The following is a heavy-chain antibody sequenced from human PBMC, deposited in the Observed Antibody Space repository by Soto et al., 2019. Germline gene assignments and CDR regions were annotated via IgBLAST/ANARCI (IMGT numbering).Heavy chain of an antibody. J-gene: IGHJ6*03. CDR3: AKDLMTPVTPRLKFSDYYLGV. Sequence: QVQLVESGGGVVQPGRSLRLSCAASGFTFSSYGMHWVRQAPGKGLEWVALISYDGSNKYYADSVKGRFTISRDNSKNTMYLQMNSLRAEDTAVYYCAKDLMTPVTPRLKFSDYYLGVWGKGTMVTVSS. D-gene: IGHD4-17*01. V-gene: IGHV3-30*18. CDR1: GFTFSSYG. CDR2: ISYDGSNK.